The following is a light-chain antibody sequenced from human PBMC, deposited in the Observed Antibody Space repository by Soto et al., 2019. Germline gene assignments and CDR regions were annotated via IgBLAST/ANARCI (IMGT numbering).Light chain of an antibody. CDR1: QSISSW. CDR3: QQYNSYYLIT. CDR2: DAS. Sequence: DIQLTQSPSSLSASVGDRVTITCRASQSISSWLAWYQQKPGKAPKLLIYDASSLESGVPSRFSGSGAGTEFTLTISSLQPDDFANYYCQQYNSYYLITFGQGTRLEIK. V-gene: IGKV1-5*01. J-gene: IGKJ5*01.